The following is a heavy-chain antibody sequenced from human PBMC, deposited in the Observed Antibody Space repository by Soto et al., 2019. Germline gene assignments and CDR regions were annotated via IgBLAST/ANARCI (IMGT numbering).Heavy chain of an antibody. CDR2: IYPGDSDT. D-gene: IGHD1-20*01. CDR1: GYSFTSYC. Sequence: GESLKISCKGSGYSFTSYCIGWVLQMPGKGLEWMGIIYPGDSDTRYSPSFQGQVTISADKSISTAYLQRSSLKASDTAMYYCATTRYPLYYFDYWGQGTLVTVSS. V-gene: IGHV5-51*01. CDR3: ATTRYPLYYFDY. J-gene: IGHJ4*02.